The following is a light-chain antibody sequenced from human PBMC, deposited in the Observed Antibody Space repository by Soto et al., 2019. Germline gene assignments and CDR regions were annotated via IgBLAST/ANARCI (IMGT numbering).Light chain of an antibody. J-gene: IGLJ1*01. CDR3: CSYATTSTYV. CDR1: SSDVGDYNL. Sequence: QSALTQPASVSGSPGQSITISCTGTSSDVGDYNLVSWYQHHPGKAPKLMIYDGSKRPSGVSNRFSGSKSGNTASLTISGLQDEDECDYYCCSYATTSTYVFGTGTKVTVL. V-gene: IGLV2-23*01. CDR2: DGS.